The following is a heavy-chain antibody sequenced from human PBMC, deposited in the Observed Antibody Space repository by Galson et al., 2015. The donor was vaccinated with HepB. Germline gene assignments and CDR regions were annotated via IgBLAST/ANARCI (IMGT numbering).Heavy chain of an antibody. CDR1: GFTFSSYG. D-gene: IGHD5-12*01. CDR3: ARGPLRYLDY. V-gene: IGHV3-33*01. Sequence: SLRLSCAASGFTFSSYGMSWVRQAPGKGLEWVAVIWYDGSIEYYADSVKGRFTISRDISKDPLSLEINTVRLEDTAVYYCARGPLRYLDYWDQGTPVTVSS. J-gene: IGHJ4*02. CDR2: IWYDGSIE.